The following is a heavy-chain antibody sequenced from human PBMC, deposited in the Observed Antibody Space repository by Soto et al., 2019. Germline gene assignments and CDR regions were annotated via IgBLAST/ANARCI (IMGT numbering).Heavy chain of an antibody. CDR1: GFTFSSYG. CDR2: ISYDGSNK. J-gene: IGHJ6*02. CDR3: AKDIIRNGGNSGITYYYYYGMDV. V-gene: IGHV3-30*18. D-gene: IGHD2-21*02. Sequence: PGGSLRLSCAASGFTFSSYGMHWVRQAPGKGLEWVAVISYDGSNKYYAESVKGRFTISRDNSKNTLYLQMNSLRAEDTAVYYCAKDIIRNGGNSGITYYYYYGMDVWGQGTTVTVSS.